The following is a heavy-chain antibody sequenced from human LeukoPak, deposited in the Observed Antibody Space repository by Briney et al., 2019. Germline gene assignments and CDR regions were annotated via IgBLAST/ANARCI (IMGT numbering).Heavy chain of an antibody. D-gene: IGHD2-2*01. CDR3: AKDAVVVPAATYVA. Sequence: GSLRLSCAASGFTFSSYSMNWVRQAPGKGLEWVSAISGSGGSTYYADSVKGRFTISRDNSKNTLYLQMNSLRAEDTAVYYCAKDAVVVPAATYVAWGQGTLVTVSS. CDR1: GFTFSSYS. CDR2: ISGSGGST. V-gene: IGHV3-23*01. J-gene: IGHJ5*02.